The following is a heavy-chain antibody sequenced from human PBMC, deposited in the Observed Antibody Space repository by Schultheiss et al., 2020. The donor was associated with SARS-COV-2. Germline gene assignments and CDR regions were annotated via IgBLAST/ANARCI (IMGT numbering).Heavy chain of an antibody. CDR1: GGSFSGYY. V-gene: IGHV4-34*01. Sequence: SETLSLTCAVYGGSFSGYYWSWIRQPPGKGLEWIGEINHSGSTNYNPSLKSRVTISVDTSKNQFSLKLSSVTAADTAVYYCARGRGCSGSYYRYYYYYMDVWGKGTTVTVSS. CDR2: INHSGST. CDR3: ARGRGCSGSYYRYYYYYMDV. J-gene: IGHJ6*03. D-gene: IGHD3-10*02.